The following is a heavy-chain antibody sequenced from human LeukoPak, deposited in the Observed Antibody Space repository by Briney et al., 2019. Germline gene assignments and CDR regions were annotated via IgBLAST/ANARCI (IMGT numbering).Heavy chain of an antibody. D-gene: IGHD4-17*01. V-gene: IGHV3-23*01. CDR3: AKDMYGDFGGVDY. CDR2: IFNSGTST. J-gene: IGHJ4*02. Sequence: GGSLRLSCAASGFTFSTYAMNWVRQAPGKGLEWVSVIFNSGTSTYYADSVKGRFTISRDNSKNTLHLQMSSLRAEDTAVYYCAKDMYGDFGGVDYWGQGTLVTVSS. CDR1: GFTFSTYA.